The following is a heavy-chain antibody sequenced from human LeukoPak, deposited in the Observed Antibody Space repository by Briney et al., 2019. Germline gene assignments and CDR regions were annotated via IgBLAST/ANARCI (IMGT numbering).Heavy chain of an antibody. CDR2: ISAHSGNT. J-gene: IGHJ4*02. Sequence: ASVKVYCKASGDTFTSYGISWVRQAPGQGLEWMGWISAHSGNTNYAQKVQGRVTMTTDTSTSTAYMELRSLRSDDTAVYYCARDESSSSWHYFDYGGQGTLVTVSS. CDR1: GDTFTSYG. CDR3: ARDESSSSWHYFDY. D-gene: IGHD6-13*01. V-gene: IGHV1-18*01.